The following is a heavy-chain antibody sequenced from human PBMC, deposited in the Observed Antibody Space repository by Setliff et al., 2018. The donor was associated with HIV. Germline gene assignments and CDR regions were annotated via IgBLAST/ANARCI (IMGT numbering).Heavy chain of an antibody. D-gene: IGHD2-8*02. Sequence: GGSLRLSCVASGITVSGIYMTWVRQAPGKVLEWVSVINGGTTTYYADSVKGRFTISRDNSKNTLYLQMISLRADDTAVYYCAKSLLVAGNDYWGQGTLVTVSS. CDR1: GITVSGIY. CDR3: AKSLLVAGNDY. J-gene: IGHJ4*02. CDR2: INGGTTT. V-gene: IGHV3-53*01.